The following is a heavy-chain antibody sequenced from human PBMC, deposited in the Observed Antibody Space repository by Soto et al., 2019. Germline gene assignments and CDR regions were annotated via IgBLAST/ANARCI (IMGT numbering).Heavy chain of an antibody. J-gene: IGHJ4*02. CDR3: ARDLSSAIDY. V-gene: IGHV1-18*01. Sequence: ISWLRQAPGQGLEWMGWISAYNGNTNYAQKLQGRVTMTTDTSTSTAYMELRSLRSDDTAVYYCARDLSSAIDYWGQGTLVTVSS. CDR2: ISAYNGNT. D-gene: IGHD3-10*02.